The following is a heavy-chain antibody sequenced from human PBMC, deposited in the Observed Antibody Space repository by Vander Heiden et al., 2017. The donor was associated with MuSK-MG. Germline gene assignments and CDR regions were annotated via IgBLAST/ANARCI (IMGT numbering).Heavy chain of an antibody. CDR1: GGSISSYY. CDR2: IYYSGST. V-gene: IGHV4-59*01. J-gene: IGHJ4*02. CDR3: ARGDGTILDY. D-gene: IGHD3-9*01. Sequence: QVQLQESGPGLVKPSETLSLTCTVSGGSISSYYCSWIRQPPGKGLEWIGYIYYSGSTNYNPSLKSRVTISLDTSKNQFSLKLSSVTAADTAVYYCARGDGTILDYWGQGTLVTVSS.